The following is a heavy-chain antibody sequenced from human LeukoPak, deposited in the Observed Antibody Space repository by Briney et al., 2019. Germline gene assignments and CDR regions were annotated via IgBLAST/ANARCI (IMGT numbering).Heavy chain of an antibody. CDR1: GGSFSGYY. J-gene: IGHJ5*02. CDR2: INHSGST. D-gene: IGHD2-2*01. CDR3: ARANIVVVPARVGWFDP. V-gene: IGHV4-34*01. Sequence: SETLSLTCAVYGGSFSGYYWSWLRQPPGKGLEWIGEINHSGSTNYNPSLKSRVTISVDTSKNQFSLKLSSVTAADTAVYYCARANIVVVPARVGWFDPWGQGTLVTVSS.